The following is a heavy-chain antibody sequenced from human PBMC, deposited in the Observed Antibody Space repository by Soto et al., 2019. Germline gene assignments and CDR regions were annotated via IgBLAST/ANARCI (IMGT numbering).Heavy chain of an antibody. J-gene: IGHJ4*02. V-gene: IGHV1-69*06. Sequence: VASVKVSCKASGGTFSSYAISWVRQAPGQGLEWMGGIIPIFGTANYAQKFQGRVTITADKSTSTAYMELSSLRSEDTAVYYCASTVNRSDGYLNDYWGQGTLVTVSS. CDR1: GGTFSSYA. D-gene: IGHD5-12*01. CDR2: IIPIFGTA. CDR3: ASTVNRSDGYLNDY.